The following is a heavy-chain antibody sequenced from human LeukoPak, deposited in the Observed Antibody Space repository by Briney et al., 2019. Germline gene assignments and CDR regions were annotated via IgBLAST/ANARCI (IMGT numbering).Heavy chain of an antibody. D-gene: IGHD2-15*01. V-gene: IGHV3-21*01. J-gene: IGHJ4*02. CDR3: ARDYCSGGSCYPRFDY. CDR2: ISSSSSYI. Sequence: GGSLRLSCAASGFTFSSYSMNWVRQAPGKGLEWVSSISSSSSYIYYADSVKGRFTISRDNAKNSLYLQMNSLGAEDTAVYYCARDYCSGGSCYPRFDYWGQGTLVTVSS. CDR1: GFTFSSYS.